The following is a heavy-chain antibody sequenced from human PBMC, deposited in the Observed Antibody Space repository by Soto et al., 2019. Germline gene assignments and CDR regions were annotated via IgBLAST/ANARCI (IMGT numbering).Heavy chain of an antibody. J-gene: IGHJ2*01. CDR2: IYYSGST. Sequence: QVQLQESGPGLVKPSQTLSLTCTVSGGSISSGGYYWSWIRQHPGKGLEWIGYIYYSGSTYYNPSLXXXFTIPVDPSNXXCXLXXSSVTAADTAVYYCARDRGRLLSTHQPRGYWYFDLWGRGTLVTVSS. CDR1: GGSISSGGYY. V-gene: IGHV4-31*01. D-gene: IGHD3-10*01. CDR3: ARDRGRLLSTHQPRGYWYFDL.